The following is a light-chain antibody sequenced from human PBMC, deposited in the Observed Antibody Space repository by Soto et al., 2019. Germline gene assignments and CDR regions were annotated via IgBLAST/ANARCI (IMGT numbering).Light chain of an antibody. CDR2: EVS. CDR3: TSYTSSSTLDV. Sequence: QSVLTQPASVSGSPGQSITISCTGTSSDVGGYNYVSWYQQHPGKAPKLMIYEVSNRPLGVSNRFFGSKSGNTASLTISGLQAEDEADYYCTSYTSSSTLDVFGTGTKVTVL. J-gene: IGLJ1*01. CDR1: SSDVGGYNY. V-gene: IGLV2-14*01.